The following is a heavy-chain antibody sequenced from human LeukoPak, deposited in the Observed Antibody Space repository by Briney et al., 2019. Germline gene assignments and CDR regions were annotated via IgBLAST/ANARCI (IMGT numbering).Heavy chain of an antibody. CDR1: GGSFSGYY. J-gene: IGHJ5*02. Sequence: PSETLSLTCAVYGGSFSGYYWSWIRQPPGKGLEWIGEINHSGSTNYNPSLKSRVTITVDTSKNQFSLKLSSVTAADTAVYYCARAGLLWFGELLYNWFDPWGQGTLVTVSS. D-gene: IGHD3-10*01. CDR3: ARAGLLWFGELLYNWFDP. CDR2: INHSGST. V-gene: IGHV4-34*01.